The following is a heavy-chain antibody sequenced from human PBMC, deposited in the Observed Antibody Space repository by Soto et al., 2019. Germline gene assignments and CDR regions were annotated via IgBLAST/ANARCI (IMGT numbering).Heavy chain of an antibody. CDR1: GFTFNTYS. Sequence: AGGSLRLSCEASGFTFNTYSMHWVRQPPGKGLEWLAAIWYDGTQKYYADSVKGRFIISRDNSKKTLYLEMNSLRAEDTAVYYCARAGGTTVTGLWHFDSWGQGTLVTSPQ. CDR2: IWYDGTQK. CDR3: ARAGGTTVTGLWHFDS. D-gene: IGHD4-17*01. J-gene: IGHJ4*02. V-gene: IGHV3-33*01.